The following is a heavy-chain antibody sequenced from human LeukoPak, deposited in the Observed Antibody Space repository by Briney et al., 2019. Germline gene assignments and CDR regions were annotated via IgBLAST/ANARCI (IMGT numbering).Heavy chain of an antibody. CDR1: GGSFSGYY. Sequence: SETLSLTCAVYGGSFSGYYWSWIRQPPGKGLEWIGEINHSGSTNYNPSLKSRVTISVDTSKNQFSLKLSSVTAADTAVYYCATGGRGGYHYGSGSYSDYWGQGTLVTVSS. CDR3: ATGGRGGYHYGSGSYSDY. J-gene: IGHJ4*02. V-gene: IGHV4-34*01. D-gene: IGHD3-10*01. CDR2: INHSGST.